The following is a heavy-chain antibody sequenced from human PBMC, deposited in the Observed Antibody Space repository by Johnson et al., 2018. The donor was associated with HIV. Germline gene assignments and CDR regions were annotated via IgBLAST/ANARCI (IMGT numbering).Heavy chain of an antibody. J-gene: IGHJ3*01. CDR3: AKGAYFHSSGYYFGHGLDV. V-gene: IGHV3-30*18. CDR2: VTYDGSNK. CDR1: GFTFSNYA. D-gene: IGHD3-22*01. Sequence: QVQLVESGGGVVQPGKSLRLSCAASGFTFSNYAIHWVRQAPGKGLEWVAFVTYDGSNKYYADSVKGRFTISRDNSKNTLHLQMNSLRPEDTAIYYCAKGAYFHSSGYYFGHGLDVWGQGTMVTVSS.